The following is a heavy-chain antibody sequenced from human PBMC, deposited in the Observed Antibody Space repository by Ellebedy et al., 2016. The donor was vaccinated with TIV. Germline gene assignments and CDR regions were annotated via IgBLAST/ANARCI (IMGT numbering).Heavy chain of an antibody. Sequence: PGGSLRLSCAASGFTFSSYWMSWVRQAPGKGLEWVANINQDGSEIYYVDSVKGRFTISRDNARNSLCLQVNSLRAEDTAVYYCARGDVVYYYGSGSYSNYFDYWGLGTLVTVSS. J-gene: IGHJ4*02. V-gene: IGHV3-7*03. CDR1: GFTFSSYW. D-gene: IGHD3-10*01. CDR3: ARGDVVYYYGSGSYSNYFDY. CDR2: INQDGSEI.